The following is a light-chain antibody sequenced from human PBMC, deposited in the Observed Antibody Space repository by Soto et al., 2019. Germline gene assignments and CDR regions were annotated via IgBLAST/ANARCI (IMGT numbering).Light chain of an antibody. CDR3: HQYGTSSPT. CDR1: QSISGY. J-gene: IGKJ2*01. V-gene: IGKV1-5*01. CDR2: GGS. Sequence: DIQMTQSPSTLSASVGDRVTITCRASQSISGYLAWYQQRPREAPKLLIYGGSSLDTGVPSRFSGSGSGTEFTLTISSLQPTDFATYYCHQYGTSSPTFGQGTKLEI.